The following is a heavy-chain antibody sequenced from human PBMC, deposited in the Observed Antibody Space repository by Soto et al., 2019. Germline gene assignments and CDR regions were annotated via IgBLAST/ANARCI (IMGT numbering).Heavy chain of an antibody. CDR2: ISAYNGNT. D-gene: IGHD6-19*01. CDR1: GYTFTSYG. Sequence: QVQLVQSGAEVKKPGASVKVSCKASGYTFTSYGISWVRQAPGQGLEWMGWISAYNGNTNYAQKLQGRVTMTTDTSTSTADMELRSLRSDDTAVYYCARGGSGWYVHYYGMDVWGQGTTVTVSS. CDR3: ARGGSGWYVHYYGMDV. V-gene: IGHV1-18*01. J-gene: IGHJ6*02.